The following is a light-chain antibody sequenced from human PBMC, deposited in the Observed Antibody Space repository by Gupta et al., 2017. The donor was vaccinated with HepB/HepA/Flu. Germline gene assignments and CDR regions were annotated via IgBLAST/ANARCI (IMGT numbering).Light chain of an antibody. V-gene: IGLV3-21*02. CDR2: DDS. CDR1: NLGSYS. J-gene: IGLJ2*01. Sequence: SYVLTQPPSVSVAPGETARISCGGTNLGSYSVHGYQQQPGPAPVLVVDDDSDRPSGIPERCSGSNPGNTATIIITRGEVGDEGDDYCQVWESDSDHPVVFGGGTKLTVL. CDR3: QVWESDSDHPVV.